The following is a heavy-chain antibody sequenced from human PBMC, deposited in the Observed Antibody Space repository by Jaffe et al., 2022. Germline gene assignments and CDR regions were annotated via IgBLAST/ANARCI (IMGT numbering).Heavy chain of an antibody. CDR1: GYTFTGYY. D-gene: IGHD3-10*01. CDR3: AREVRSARFGELLFFDY. CDR2: INPNSGGT. V-gene: IGHV1-2*02. Sequence: QVQLVQSGAEVKKPGASVKVSCKASGYTFTGYYMHWVRQAPGQGLEWMGWINPNSGGTNYAQKFQGRVTMTRDTSISTAYMELSRLRSDDTAVYYCAREVRSARFGELLFFDYWGQGTLVTVSS. J-gene: IGHJ4*02.